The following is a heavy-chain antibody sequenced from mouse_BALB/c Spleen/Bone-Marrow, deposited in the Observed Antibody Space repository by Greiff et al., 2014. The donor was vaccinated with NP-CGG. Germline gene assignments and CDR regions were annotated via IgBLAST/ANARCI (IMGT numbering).Heavy chain of an antibody. CDR2: IWFGGST. CDR3: ARNSGDYDGTYYYAMDY. D-gene: IGHD2-4*01. CDR1: GFSLSRYS. J-gene: IGHJ4*01. V-gene: IGHV2-6-4*01. Sequence: QVQLKESGPGLVAPSQSLSITCTVSGFSLSRYSIHWVRQPPGKGLEWLGMIWFGGSTDYSSALKSRLTISKDNTKSQVFLKMNSLQTDDTAMYYCARNSGDYDGTYYYAMDYWGQGTSVTVSS.